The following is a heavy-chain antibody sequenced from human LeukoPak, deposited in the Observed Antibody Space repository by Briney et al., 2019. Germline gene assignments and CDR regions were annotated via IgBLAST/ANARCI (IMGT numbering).Heavy chain of an antibody. CDR3: TRGDPDK. V-gene: IGHV3-7*03. D-gene: IGHD2-21*02. J-gene: IGHJ4*02. CDR1: GFSLSNYW. CDR2: INYGGNEN. Sequence: PGGSLRLSCAASGFSLSNYWMHWVRQAPGKGLEWVANINYGGNENYHVDSVKGRFSISRDNVRNSLYLQMNSLRAEDTAVYYCTRGDPDKWGQGTLVIVSS.